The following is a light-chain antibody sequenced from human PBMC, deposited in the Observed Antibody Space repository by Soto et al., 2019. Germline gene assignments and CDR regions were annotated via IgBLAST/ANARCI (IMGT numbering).Light chain of an antibody. V-gene: IGKV3-15*01. CDR2: GAS. CDR3: QQYNNWPIT. Sequence: EVVLTQSPATLSVSPGERAIVSCRASQNVNTNLAWYQQKPGQVPRLLIYGASTGATDTPARFSGSGSGTEFTLTITSLQSEDSAVYYCQQYNNWPITFGQGTRLEIK. CDR1: QNVNTN. J-gene: IGKJ5*01.